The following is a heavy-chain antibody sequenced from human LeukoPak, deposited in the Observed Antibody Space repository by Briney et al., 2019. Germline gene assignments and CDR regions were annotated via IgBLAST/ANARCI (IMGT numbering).Heavy chain of an antibody. CDR3: ARRRGDV. D-gene: IGHD3-10*01. V-gene: IGHV3-7*04. Sequence: PGGSLRLSCAASGFSFNDYLMSWVRQAPGKGLEWVAIINKDGSEKYYVDSVKGRFTISRDNAKNSLYLQMNSLRAEDTAVYYCARRRGDVWGQGTTVTVSS. CDR1: GFSFNDYL. J-gene: IGHJ6*02. CDR2: INKDGSEK.